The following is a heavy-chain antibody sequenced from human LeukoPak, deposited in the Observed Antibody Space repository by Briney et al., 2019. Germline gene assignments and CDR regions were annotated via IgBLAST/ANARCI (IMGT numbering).Heavy chain of an antibody. J-gene: IGHJ6*02. CDR2: IYYSGST. CDR3: ARVADSSGYFAQYYYYGMDV. Sequence: SETLSLTCTVSGGSITNYYWTWIRQPPGKGLEWIGYIYYSGSTNYNPSLKSRVTISVDTSKNQFSLKLSSVTAADTAVYYCARVADSSGYFAQYYYYGMDVWGQGTTVTVSS. D-gene: IGHD3-22*01. V-gene: IGHV4-59*01. CDR1: GGSITNYY.